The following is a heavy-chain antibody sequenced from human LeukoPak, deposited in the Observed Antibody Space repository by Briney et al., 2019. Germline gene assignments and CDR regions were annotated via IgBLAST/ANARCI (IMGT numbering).Heavy chain of an antibody. CDR2: ISYDGSNK. D-gene: IGHD2-2*01. CDR1: GFTFSSYG. J-gene: IGHJ4*02. V-gene: IGHV3-30*18. CDR3: AKGNIVVVSAAPFDY. Sequence: GGSLRLSCAASGFTFSSYGMHWVRQAPGKGLEWVAVISYDGSNKDYADSVKGRFTISRDNSKNTLYLQMSSLRVEDTALYYCAKGNIVVVSAAPFDYWGQGTLVTVSS.